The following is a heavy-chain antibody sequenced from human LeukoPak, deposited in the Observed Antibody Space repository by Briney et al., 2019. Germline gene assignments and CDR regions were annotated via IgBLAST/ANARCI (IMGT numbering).Heavy chain of an antibody. D-gene: IGHD3-10*01. Sequence: SETLSLTCTVSGGSISSYYWSWIRQPPGKGLEWIGEIYHSGSTNYNPSLKSRVTISVDKSKNQFSLKLSSVTAADTAVYYCARVLRGADAFDIWGQGTMVTVSS. J-gene: IGHJ3*02. CDR2: IYHSGST. V-gene: IGHV4-59*12. CDR1: GGSISSYY. CDR3: ARVLRGADAFDI.